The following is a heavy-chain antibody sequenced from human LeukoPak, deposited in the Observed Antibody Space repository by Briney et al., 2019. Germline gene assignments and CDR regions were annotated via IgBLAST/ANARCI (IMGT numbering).Heavy chain of an antibody. CDR1: GFTFSSYW. Sequence: GGSLRLSCAASGFTFSSYWMHWVRQAPGKGLVWVSRINSDGSSTSYADSVKGRFTISRDNARNTLYLQMNSLRAEDTAVYYCARDPTYDILTGYTDYWGQGTLVTVSS. D-gene: IGHD3-9*01. V-gene: IGHV3-74*01. CDR2: INSDGSST. J-gene: IGHJ4*02. CDR3: ARDPTYDILTGYTDY.